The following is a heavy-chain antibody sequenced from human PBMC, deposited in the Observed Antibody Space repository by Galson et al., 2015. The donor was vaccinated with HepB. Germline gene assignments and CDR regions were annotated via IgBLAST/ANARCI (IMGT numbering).Heavy chain of an antibody. V-gene: IGHV3-33*01. J-gene: IGHJ4*02. Sequence: SLRLSCAASGFTFSSYGMYWVRQAPGKGLEWVAVIWYDGSIEYYRDSVRGRFTVSRDSSRNTLYLQMSSLRAEDTAVYYCARDLGFGLDYWGQGTLVIVSS. CDR3: ARDLGFGLDY. CDR2: IWYDGSIE. CDR1: GFTFSSYG. D-gene: IGHD3-16*01.